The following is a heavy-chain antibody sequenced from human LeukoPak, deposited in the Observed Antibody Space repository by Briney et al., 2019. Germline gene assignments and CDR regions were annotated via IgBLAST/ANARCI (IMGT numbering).Heavy chain of an antibody. D-gene: IGHD3-10*01. J-gene: IGHJ3*02. CDR3: PRQTVRGVIINRDAFDI. CDR1: GYSFTSYW. Sequence: GESLKISCKGSGYSFTSYWIGWVRQMRGKGLEWMGIIYPGDSDTRYSPSFQGQVTISADKSISTAYLQWSSLKASDTAMYYCPRQTVRGVIINRDAFDIWGQGTMATVSS. CDR2: IYPGDSDT. V-gene: IGHV5-51*01.